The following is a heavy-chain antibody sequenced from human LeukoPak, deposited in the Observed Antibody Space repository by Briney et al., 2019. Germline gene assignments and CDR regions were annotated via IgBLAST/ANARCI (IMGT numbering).Heavy chain of an antibody. Sequence: GGSLRLSCAASGFTVSSKYMSWVRQAPGKGLEWVSVIYSGGSTYYADSVKGRFTISRDNSKNTLYLQMNSLRAEDTAVYYCARALSRGVFDAFDIWGQGTMVTVSS. J-gene: IGHJ3*02. V-gene: IGHV3-66*02. CDR1: GFTVSSKY. CDR2: IYSGGST. CDR3: ARALSRGVFDAFDI. D-gene: IGHD3-10*01.